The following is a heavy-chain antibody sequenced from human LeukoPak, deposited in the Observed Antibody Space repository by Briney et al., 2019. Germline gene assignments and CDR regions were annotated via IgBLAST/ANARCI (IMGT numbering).Heavy chain of an antibody. CDR2: IIPIFGTT. CDR1: GGTFSSYA. D-gene: IGHD2-2*01. J-gene: IGHJ3*02. V-gene: IGHV1-69*13. CDR3: ARAQLGYCSSTSCQLHAFDI. Sequence: ASVKVSCKASGGTFSSYAISWVRQAPGQGLEWMGGIIPIFGTTNYAQKFQGRVTITADESTSTAYMELSSLRSEDTAVYYCARAQLGYCSSTSCQLHAFDIWGQGTMVTVSS.